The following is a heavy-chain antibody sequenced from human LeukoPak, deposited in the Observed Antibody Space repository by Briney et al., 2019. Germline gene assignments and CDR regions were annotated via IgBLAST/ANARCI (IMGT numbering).Heavy chain of an antibody. Sequence: GGSLRLSCAASGFTFDDYAMHWVRQAPGKGLEWVSLISGDGGSTYYADSVKGRFTVSRDNSKNSLYLQMNSLRTEDTALYYCAKDIKSGITMVRGVILIESYGMDVWGQGTTVTVSS. V-gene: IGHV3-43*02. D-gene: IGHD3-10*01. J-gene: IGHJ6*02. CDR1: GFTFDDYA. CDR3: AKDIKSGITMVRGVILIESYGMDV. CDR2: ISGDGGST.